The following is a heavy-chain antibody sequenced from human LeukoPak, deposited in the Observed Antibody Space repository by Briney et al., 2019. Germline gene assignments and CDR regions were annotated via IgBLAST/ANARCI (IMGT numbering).Heavy chain of an antibody. Sequence: GGSLRLSCAASGFTFSSYEMNWVRQAPGKGLEGVSYISSSGSTIYYADSVKGRFTISRDNAKNSLYLQMNSLRAEDTAVYYCGRELGYCSSTSCYARFDYWGQGTLVTVSS. CDR1: GFTFSSYE. D-gene: IGHD2-2*01. J-gene: IGHJ4*02. V-gene: IGHV3-48*03. CDR2: ISSSGSTI. CDR3: GRELGYCSSTSCYARFDY.